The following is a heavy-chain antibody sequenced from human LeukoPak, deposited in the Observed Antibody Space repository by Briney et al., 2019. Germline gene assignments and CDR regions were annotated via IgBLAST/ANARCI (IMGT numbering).Heavy chain of an antibody. J-gene: IGHJ4*02. CDR2: INPDGSAT. CDR3: TRVGYIDEGIDY. V-gene: IGHV3-7*04. CDR1: GFTFRRDW. Sequence: GGSRRLSCEASGFTFRRDWRSGVGQAPGKGREGAANINPDGSATYYVDSVKGRFTISRDNAKNSLYLQMNSLRAEDTAIYYCTRVGYIDEGIDYWGQGTLVTVSS. D-gene: IGHD5-24*01.